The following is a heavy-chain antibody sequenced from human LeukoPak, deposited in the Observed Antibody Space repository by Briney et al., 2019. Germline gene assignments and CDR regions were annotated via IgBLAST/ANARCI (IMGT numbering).Heavy chain of an antibody. V-gene: IGHV3-23*01. CDR1: GFTFSSYA. J-gene: IGHJ4*02. Sequence: PGGSLRLSCAASGFTFSSYAMSWVRQAPGKGLEWVSAISGSGDSTNYADSVKGRFTISRDNSKNTLYLQMNSLRAEDTAVYYCALIVATMGNFDYWGQGTLVTVSS. CDR2: ISGSGDST. CDR3: ALIVATMGNFDY. D-gene: IGHD5-12*01.